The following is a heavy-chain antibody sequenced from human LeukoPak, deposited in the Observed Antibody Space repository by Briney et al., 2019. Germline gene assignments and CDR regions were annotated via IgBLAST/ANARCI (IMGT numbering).Heavy chain of an antibody. CDR3: AKDISTGWSIKHFFDY. J-gene: IGHJ4*02. CDR2: ISGSGGST. V-gene: IGHV3-23*01. CDR1: GFTFSSYG. D-gene: IGHD6-13*01. Sequence: GGSLRLSCAASGFTFSSYGMSWVRQAPGKGLEWVSAISGSGGSTYYADSVKGRFTISRDNFKNTLFLQMNSLRDEDTAVYYCAKDISTGWSIKHFFDYWGQGTLVTVSS.